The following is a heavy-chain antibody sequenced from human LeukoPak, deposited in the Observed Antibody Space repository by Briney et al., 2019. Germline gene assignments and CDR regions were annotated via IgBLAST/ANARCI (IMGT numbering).Heavy chain of an antibody. D-gene: IGHD3-22*01. V-gene: IGHV4-59*12. CDR2: IYYSGST. CDR1: GGSISSYY. Sequence: SETLSLTCTVSGGSISSYYWSWIRQPPGKGLEWIGYIYYSGSTYYNPSLQSRVTISIDTSKNQFSLKLTSVTAADPGVYYCARMILVASGDYLDYWGQGTLVAVSS. CDR3: ARMILVASGDYLDY. J-gene: IGHJ4*02.